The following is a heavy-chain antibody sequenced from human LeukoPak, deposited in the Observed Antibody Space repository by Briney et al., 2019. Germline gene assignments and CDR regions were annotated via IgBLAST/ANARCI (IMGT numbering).Heavy chain of an antibody. D-gene: IGHD5-24*01. CDR2: ISGSGGST. Sequence: GGSLRLSCAASGFTFSSYAMSWVRQAPGKGLEWVSAISGSGGSTYYADSVKGRFTISRDNSKSTLYLQMNSLRAEDRPVFTCAKDEGEGYNFRSYFDYWGRGPLVTAS. V-gene: IGHV3-23*01. CDR1: GFTFSSYA. CDR3: AKDEGEGYNFRSYFDY. J-gene: IGHJ4*02.